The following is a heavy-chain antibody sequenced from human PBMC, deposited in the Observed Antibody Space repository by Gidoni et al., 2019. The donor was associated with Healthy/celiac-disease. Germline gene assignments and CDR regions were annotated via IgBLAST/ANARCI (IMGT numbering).Heavy chain of an antibody. V-gene: IGHV3-43*01. CDR1: GFTFADYT. CDR2: ISWDGGST. D-gene: IGHD4-17*01. J-gene: IGHJ4*02. CDR3: AKDPQPRGGYGDFQLNY. Sequence: EVQLVESGGVVLQPGGSLSLSCAASGFTFADYTMHWVRQAPGKGLEWVSLISWDGGSTYYADSVKGRFTISRDNSKNSLYLQMNSLRTEDTALYYCAKDPQPRGGYGDFQLNYWGQGTLVTVSS.